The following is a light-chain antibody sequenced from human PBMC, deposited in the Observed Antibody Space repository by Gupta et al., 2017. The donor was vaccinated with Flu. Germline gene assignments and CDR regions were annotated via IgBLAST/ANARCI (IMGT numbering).Light chain of an antibody. CDR2: QDS. Sequence: SYELTQPPSVSVSPGQTASITCSGGKLGDKYACWYQQKPGQSPVLVIYQDSKRPSGIPERFSGSNSGNTATLTISGTQAMDEADYYCQAWDSSTVNWVFGGGTKLTVL. J-gene: IGLJ3*02. CDR1: KLGDKY. CDR3: QAWDSSTVNWV. V-gene: IGLV3-1*01.